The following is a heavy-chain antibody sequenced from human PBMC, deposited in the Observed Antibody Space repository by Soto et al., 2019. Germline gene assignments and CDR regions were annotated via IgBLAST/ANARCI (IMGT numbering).Heavy chain of an antibody. V-gene: IGHV1-18*01. CDR2: ISAYNGNT. D-gene: IGHD2-15*01. CDR3: ARVYDGSGGSCYLVYYGMDV. CDR1: GYTFTSYG. J-gene: IGHJ6*02. Sequence: QVQLVQSGAEVKKPGASVKVSCKASGYTFTSYGISWVRQAPGQGLEWMGWISAYNGNTNYAQKLQGRVTMTTDTSTSTSYMELRSLRSDDTAVYYCARVYDGSGGSCYLVYYGMDVWGQGTTVTVSS.